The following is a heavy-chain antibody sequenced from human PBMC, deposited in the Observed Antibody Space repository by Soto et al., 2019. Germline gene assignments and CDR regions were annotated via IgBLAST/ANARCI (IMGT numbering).Heavy chain of an antibody. CDR2: IGAYNGNT. V-gene: IGHV1-18*04. CDR1: GYTFTSYG. J-gene: IGHJ4*02. Sequence: ASVKVSCKASGYTFTSYGISCVRQAPGQGLEWMGWIGAYNGNTNYAQKLQGRVTMTTDTSTSTANMELRSLRSDDTAVYYCARDPRFGYGGNSYFDYWGQGTLVTVSS. CDR3: ARDPRFGYGGNSYFDY. D-gene: IGHD2-21*01.